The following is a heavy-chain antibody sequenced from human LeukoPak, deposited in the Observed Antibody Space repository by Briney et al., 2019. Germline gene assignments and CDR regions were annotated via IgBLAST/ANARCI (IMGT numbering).Heavy chain of an antibody. CDR3: ARGGVDSSSWYYFDY. V-gene: IGHV3-30*04. Sequence: GGSLRLSCAASGFTFSSYAMSWVRQAPGKGLEWVTVISYDGSNKYYADSVKGRFTISRDNSKNTLYLQMNSLRAEDTAVYYCARGGVDSSSWYYFDYWGQGTLVTVSS. D-gene: IGHD6-13*01. J-gene: IGHJ4*02. CDR1: GFTFSSYA. CDR2: ISYDGSNK.